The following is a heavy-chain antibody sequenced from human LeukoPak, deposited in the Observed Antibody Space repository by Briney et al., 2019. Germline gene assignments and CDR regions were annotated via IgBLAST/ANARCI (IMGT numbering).Heavy chain of an antibody. CDR1: GFTFSSYA. J-gene: IGHJ4*02. CDR2: ISGSGGST. D-gene: IGHD2-2*02. Sequence: QPGGSLRLSCAASGFTFSSYAISWVRQAPGKGLEWVSAISGSGGSTYYADSVKGRFTISRDNSKNTLYLQMDSLRAEDTAVYYCAKDVFQEELLYYVYYFDYWGQGTLVTVSS. V-gene: IGHV3-23*01. CDR3: AKDVFQEELLYYVYYFDY.